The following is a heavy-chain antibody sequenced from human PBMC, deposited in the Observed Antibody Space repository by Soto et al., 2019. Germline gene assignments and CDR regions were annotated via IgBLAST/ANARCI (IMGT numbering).Heavy chain of an antibody. D-gene: IGHD3-3*01. CDR1: GGSISSGGYS. Sequence: TSETLSLTCAVSGGSISSGGYSWSWIRQPPGKGLEWIGYIYHSGSTYYNPSLKSRVTISVDRSKNQFSLKLSSVTAADTAVYYCARAITKESNTYYDFWSGYPYYYYYGMDVWGQGTTVTV. V-gene: IGHV4-30-2*01. CDR3: ARAITKESNTYYDFWSGYPYYYYYGMDV. CDR2: IYHSGST. J-gene: IGHJ6*02.